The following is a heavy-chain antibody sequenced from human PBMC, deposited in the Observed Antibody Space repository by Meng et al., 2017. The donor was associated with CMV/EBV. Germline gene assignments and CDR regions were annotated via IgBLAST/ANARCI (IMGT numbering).Heavy chain of an antibody. CDR1: GFTVSSNY. D-gene: IGHD3-3*01. V-gene: IGHV3-53*01. J-gene: IGHJ6*02. CDR2: IYSGGST. Sequence: LTRAASGFTVSSNYMSWVRQAPGKGLEWVSVIYSGGSTYYADSVKGRFTISRDNSKNTLYLQMNSLRAEDTAVYYCARVATVRFLEVSGMDVWGQGTTVTVSS. CDR3: ARVATVRFLEVSGMDV.